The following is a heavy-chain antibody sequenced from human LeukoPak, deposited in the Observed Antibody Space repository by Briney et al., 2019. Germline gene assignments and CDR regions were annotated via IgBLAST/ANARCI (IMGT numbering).Heavy chain of an antibody. CDR3: AREGAAGANFDY. D-gene: IGHD6-13*01. Sequence: GGSLRLSCAASGFTFSSYAMHWVRQAPGKGLEYVSAISSNGGSTYYANSVKGRFTISRDNSKNTLFLQMGSLRAEDMAVYFCAREGAAGANFDYWGQGTLVTVSS. CDR2: ISSNGGST. J-gene: IGHJ4*02. V-gene: IGHV3-64*01. CDR1: GFTFSSYA.